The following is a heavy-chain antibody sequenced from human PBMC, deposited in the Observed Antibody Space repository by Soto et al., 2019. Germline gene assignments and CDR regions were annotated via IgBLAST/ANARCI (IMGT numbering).Heavy chain of an antibody. Sequence: SETLSLTCTVSGGSVSSGSYYWSWIRQPPGKGLEWIGYIYYSGSTNYNPSLKSRVTISVDTSKNQFSLKLSSVTAADTAVYYCARASQLVAAAGWYYFDYWGQGTLVTVSS. CDR2: IYYSGST. D-gene: IGHD6-13*01. J-gene: IGHJ4*02. CDR3: ARASQLVAAAGWYYFDY. CDR1: GGSVSSGSYY. V-gene: IGHV4-61*01.